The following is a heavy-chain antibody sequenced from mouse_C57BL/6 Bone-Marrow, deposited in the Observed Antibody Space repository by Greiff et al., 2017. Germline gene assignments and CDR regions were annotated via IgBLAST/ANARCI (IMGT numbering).Heavy chain of an antibody. J-gene: IGHJ2*01. Sequence: EVHLVESGGGLVKPGGSLKLSCAASGFTFSSYTMSWVRQTPEKRLEWVATISGGGGNTYYPDSVKGRFTISRDNAKNTLYLQMSSLRSEDTALYYCARILRYFDYWGQGTTLTVSS. V-gene: IGHV5-9*01. CDR2: ISGGGGNT. D-gene: IGHD1-1*01. CDR1: GFTFSSYT. CDR3: ARILRYFDY.